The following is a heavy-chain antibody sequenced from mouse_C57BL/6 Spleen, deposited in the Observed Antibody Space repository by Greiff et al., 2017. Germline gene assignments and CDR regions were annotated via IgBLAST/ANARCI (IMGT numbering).Heavy chain of an antibody. CDR1: GYTFTSYW. Sequence: QVQLQQPGAELVKPGASVKLSCKASGYTFTSYWMQWVKQRPGQGLEWIGEIDPSDSYTNYNQKFKGKATLTVDTSSSTAYMQLSSLTSEDSAVYYCARASPNMYYFDYWGQGTTLTVSS. CDR3: ARASPNMYYFDY. V-gene: IGHV1-50*01. J-gene: IGHJ2*01. CDR2: IDPSDSYT. D-gene: IGHD4-1*01.